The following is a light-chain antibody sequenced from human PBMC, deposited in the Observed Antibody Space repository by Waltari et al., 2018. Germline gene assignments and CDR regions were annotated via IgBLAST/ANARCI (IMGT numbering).Light chain of an antibody. V-gene: IGKV3-11*01. CDR2: DAS. CDR1: QSVSSY. Sequence: EIVLTQSPATLSLSPGERATLSCRPSQSVSSYLAWYQQKPGQAPRLLIYDASNRATGIPARFSGSGSGTDFTRTISSLEPEDFAVYYCQQRSNWPTFGGGTKVEIK. CDR3: QQRSNWPT. J-gene: IGKJ4*01.